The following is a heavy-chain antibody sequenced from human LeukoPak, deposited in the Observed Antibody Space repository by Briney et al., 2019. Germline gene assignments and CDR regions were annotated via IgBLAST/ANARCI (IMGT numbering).Heavy chain of an antibody. J-gene: IGHJ6*02. V-gene: IGHV3-21*01. CDR3: ARIVLTPPYGMDV. D-gene: IGHD2/OR15-2a*01. CDR2: ISFGGGHI. CDR1: RFTFSSYS. Sequence: GGSLRLSCVASRFTFSSYSMTWVRRAPGTGLEWVSSISFGGGHIFYTDSVKGRFTIFRDDSKNSLYLEMNSLRAEDTAVYFCARIVLTPPYGMDVWGQGTTVNVSS.